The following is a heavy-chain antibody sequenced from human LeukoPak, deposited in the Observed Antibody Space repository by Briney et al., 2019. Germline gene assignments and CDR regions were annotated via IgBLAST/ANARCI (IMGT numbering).Heavy chain of an antibody. V-gene: IGHV4-39*01. J-gene: IGHJ4*02. CDR2: IYYSGST. CDR3: ARLSFSSGRNFDY. Sequence: SETLSHTPTVSGGSISSSSEYWGWIRQPPGKGLEWIGSIYYSGSTYYNPSLKSRVTISVDTSKNQISLNLSSVTAADTAVYYCARLSFSSGRNFDYWGQGTLVTVSS. CDR1: GGSISSSSEY. D-gene: IGHD6-19*01.